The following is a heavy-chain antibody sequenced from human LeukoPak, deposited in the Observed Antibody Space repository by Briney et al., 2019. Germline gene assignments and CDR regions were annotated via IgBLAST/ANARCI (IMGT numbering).Heavy chain of an antibody. J-gene: IGHJ4*02. CDR3: ARDPVGGSTIFDS. D-gene: IGHD1-26*01. Sequence: KASETLSLTCAVSGGSISGSSYYWGWIRQPPGKGLEWIGSMYSSGNIYYNLSLKSRVTISVDTSKNQFSLKLSSVTPEDTAVYFCARDPVGGSTIFDSWGQGTLVTVSS. CDR2: MYSSGNI. V-gene: IGHV4-39*01. CDR1: GGSISGSSYY.